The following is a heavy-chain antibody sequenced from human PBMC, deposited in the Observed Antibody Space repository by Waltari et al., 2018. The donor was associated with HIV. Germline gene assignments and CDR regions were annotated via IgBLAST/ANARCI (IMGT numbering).Heavy chain of an antibody. CDR2: IKQDESEK. CDR3: AREALYDSSGYYFDY. CDR1: GFTFTNYW. J-gene: IGHJ4*02. Sequence: EVQLVESGGGWVQPGGSLRLSCAASGFTFTNYWMTWVRQAPGKGLEWVANIKQDESEKYYVDSVKGRFTISRDNAKNSLFLQMNSLRAEDTAVYYCAREALYDSSGYYFDYWGQGTLVTVSS. D-gene: IGHD3-22*01. V-gene: IGHV3-7*01.